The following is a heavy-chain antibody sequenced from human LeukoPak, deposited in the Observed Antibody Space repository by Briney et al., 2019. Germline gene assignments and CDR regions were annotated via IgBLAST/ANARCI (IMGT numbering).Heavy chain of an antibody. CDR1: GGSFSGYY. Sequence: PSETLSLTCAVYGGSFSGYYWSWIRQPPGKGLEWIGEINHSGSTNYNPSLKSRVTISVDTSKNQFSLKLSSVTAADTAVYYCARGRYCSSTSSFPIRGDDSFDIWGQGTMVTVSS. V-gene: IGHV4-34*01. D-gene: IGHD2-2*01. CDR3: ARGRYCSSTSSFPIRGDDSFDI. CDR2: INHSGST. J-gene: IGHJ3*02.